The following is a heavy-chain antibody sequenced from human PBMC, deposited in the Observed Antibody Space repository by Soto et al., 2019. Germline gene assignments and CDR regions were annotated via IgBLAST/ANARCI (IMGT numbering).Heavy chain of an antibody. Sequence: QVQLVQSGAEVQKPGASVKLSCKASGYTFTTYSMHWVRQAPGQSLEWLGWINTGNGDTRYPQKFQGRVTVTRDTSASTVYMELSSLHSADTAVYYCDRDRVGNAYWGQGTQVTVSS. D-gene: IGHD2-8*01. J-gene: IGHJ4*02. CDR1: GYTFTTYS. CDR3: DRDRVGNAY. V-gene: IGHV1-3*04. CDR2: INTGNGDT.